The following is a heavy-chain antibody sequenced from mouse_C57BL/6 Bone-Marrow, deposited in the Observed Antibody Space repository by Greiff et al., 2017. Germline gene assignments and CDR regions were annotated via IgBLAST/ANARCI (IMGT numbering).Heavy chain of an antibody. J-gene: IGHJ4*01. Sequence: VQLKESGGGLVQPGGSLKLSCAASGFTFSDYGMAWVRQAPRKGPEWVAFISNLAYSIYYADTVTGRFTISRENAKNTLYLEMSSLRSEDTAMYYCARRVTTVVGNAMDYWGQGTSVTVSS. CDR1: GFTFSDYG. CDR3: ARRVTTVVGNAMDY. V-gene: IGHV5-15*01. CDR2: ISNLAYSI. D-gene: IGHD1-1*01.